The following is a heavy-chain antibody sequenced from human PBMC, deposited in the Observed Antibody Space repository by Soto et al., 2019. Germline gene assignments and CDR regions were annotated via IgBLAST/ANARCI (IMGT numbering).Heavy chain of an antibody. V-gene: IGHV4-61*01. CDR1: GGSVSSGSYY. CDR2: IYYSGST. J-gene: IGHJ4*02. CDR3: ARDSGGNSGIDY. D-gene: IGHD4-4*01. Sequence: SETLSLTCTVSGGSVSSGSYYWSWIRQPPGKGLEWIGYIYYSGSTNYNPSLKSRVTISVDTSKNQFSLKLSSVTAADTAVYYCARDSGGNSGIDYWGQGTPVTVSS.